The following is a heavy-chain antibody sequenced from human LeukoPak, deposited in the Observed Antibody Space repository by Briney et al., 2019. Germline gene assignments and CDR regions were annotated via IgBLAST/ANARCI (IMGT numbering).Heavy chain of an antibody. Sequence: GASVKVSCKASGYTFTSYYMHWVRQAPGQGLEWMGIINPSGGSTSYAQKFQGRVTMTRDTSTSTVYMELSSLRSEDTAVYYCARPMFQEGDFWSGYKYWGQGTLVTVSS. CDR2: INPSGGST. CDR1: GYTFTSYY. V-gene: IGHV1-46*01. J-gene: IGHJ4*02. CDR3: ARPMFQEGDFWSGYKY. D-gene: IGHD3-3*01.